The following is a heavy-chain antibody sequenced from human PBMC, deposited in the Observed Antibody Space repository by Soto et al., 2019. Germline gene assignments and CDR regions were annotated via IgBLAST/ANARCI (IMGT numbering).Heavy chain of an antibody. CDR2: INPNSGDT. Sequence: QVQLVQSGAEVKKPGASVKVSCKASGYIFTGYYMHWVRQAPGQGLEWMGWINPNSGDTNYAQKFQGWVTMTRDTSISTGYMELSRMTFDDTAVYYCARGSRIAVAGNTFSDYWGQGTLVTVSS. V-gene: IGHV1-2*04. CDR3: ARGSRIAVAGNTFSDY. D-gene: IGHD6-19*01. J-gene: IGHJ4*02. CDR1: GYIFTGYY.